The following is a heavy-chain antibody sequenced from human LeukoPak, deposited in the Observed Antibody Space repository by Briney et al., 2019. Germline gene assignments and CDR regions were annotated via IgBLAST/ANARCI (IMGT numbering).Heavy chain of an antibody. CDR1: GGSISSGGYS. V-gene: IGHV4-30-2*01. Sequence: PSETLSLTCAVSGGSISSGGYSWGWIRQPPGKGLEWIGYIYHSGSTYYNPSLKSRVTISVDRSKNQFSLKLSSVTAADTAVYYCARGGIVATIPFDCWGQGTLVTVSS. D-gene: IGHD5-12*01. CDR3: ARGGIVATIPFDC. J-gene: IGHJ4*02. CDR2: IYHSGST.